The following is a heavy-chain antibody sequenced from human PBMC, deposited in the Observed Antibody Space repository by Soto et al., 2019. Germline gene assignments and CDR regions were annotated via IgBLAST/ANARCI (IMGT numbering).Heavy chain of an antibody. D-gene: IGHD3-9*01. Sequence: QGQLVESGGDLVKPGGSLSLSYAASGFPFSDYYMSWIRQAPGKGLEWVSSIGSSSSYTNYADSEKGRFTISRDNAKNSLYLQMNSLRAEDTAVYYCARRRPTGYYNYWGQGTLVTVSA. CDR3: ARRRPTGYYNY. J-gene: IGHJ4*02. CDR2: IGSSSSYT. V-gene: IGHV3-11*05. CDR1: GFPFSDYY.